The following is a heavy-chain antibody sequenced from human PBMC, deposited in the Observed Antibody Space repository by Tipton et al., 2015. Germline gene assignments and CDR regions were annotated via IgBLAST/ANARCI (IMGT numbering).Heavy chain of an antibody. CDR3: AREFCGGDCSFHYYYGMDV. D-gene: IGHD2-21*02. V-gene: IGHV4-59*01. Sequence: TLSLTCNVSGDSIMSYYWSWIRQPPGKGLEWLGHIYYSGNTNYNPSLKSRVTMSVDTSKDQFSLDLSSVTAADTAVYYCAREFCGGDCSFHYYYGMDVWGPGTTVTVSS. J-gene: IGHJ6*02. CDR2: IYYSGNT. CDR1: GDSIMSYY.